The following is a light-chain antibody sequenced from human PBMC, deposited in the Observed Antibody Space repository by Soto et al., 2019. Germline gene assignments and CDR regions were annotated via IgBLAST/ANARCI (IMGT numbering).Light chain of an antibody. J-gene: IGKJ5*01. CDR1: QSINSN. CDR3: QQTYTTPEIT. CDR2: GAS. Sequence: VMTQSPATLSVSPGERATLSCTASQSINSNLAWYQQRPGQAPRLLIYGASNRATGIPARFSGSGSGTDFTLTISSLQPEDFAIYYCQQTYTTPEITFGQGTRLEIK. V-gene: IGKV3D-15*01.